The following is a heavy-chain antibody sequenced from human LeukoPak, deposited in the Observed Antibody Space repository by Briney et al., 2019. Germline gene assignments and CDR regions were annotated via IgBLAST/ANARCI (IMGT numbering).Heavy chain of an antibody. V-gene: IGHV1-24*01. CDR1: GYTITELS. Sequence: ASAKVSSKVSGYTITELSMHWVRHDPGKRREWGGGFDPEDVETIHAQKCQGTVTTDEYTSTDTAYMELSSLRAEDTAVYYCPTALPSWEPPAYFDYWGQGTMVTVSS. D-gene: IGHD1-26*01. CDR2: FDPEDVET. CDR3: PTALPSWEPPAYFDY. J-gene: IGHJ4*02.